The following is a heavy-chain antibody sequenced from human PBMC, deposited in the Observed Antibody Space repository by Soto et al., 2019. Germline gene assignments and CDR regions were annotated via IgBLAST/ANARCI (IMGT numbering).Heavy chain of an antibody. Sequence: GGSLRLSCAASGFTFDDYAMHWVRQAPGKGLEWVSGISWNSGSIGYADSVKGRFTISRDNAKNSLYLQMNSLRAEDTALYYCAKDSGYPRHHYYYGMDVWGQGTTVTV. CDR1: GFTFDDYA. CDR3: AKDSGYPRHHYYYGMDV. D-gene: IGHD5-18*01. V-gene: IGHV3-9*01. CDR2: ISWNSGSI. J-gene: IGHJ6*02.